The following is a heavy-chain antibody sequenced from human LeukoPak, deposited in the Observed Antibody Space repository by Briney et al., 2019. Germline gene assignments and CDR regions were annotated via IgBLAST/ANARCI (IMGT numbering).Heavy chain of an antibody. CDR3: ARDLSFVEMATKTHYFDY. V-gene: IGHV1-69*04. J-gene: IGHJ4*02. D-gene: IGHD5-24*01. CDR1: GGTFSSYA. CDR2: IIPILGIA. Sequence: GASVKVSCKASGGTFSSYAISWVRQAPGQGLEWMGRIIPILGIANYAQKFQGRVTITADKSTSTAYMELSSLRSEDTAVYYCARDLSFVEMATKTHYFDYWGQGTLVTVSS.